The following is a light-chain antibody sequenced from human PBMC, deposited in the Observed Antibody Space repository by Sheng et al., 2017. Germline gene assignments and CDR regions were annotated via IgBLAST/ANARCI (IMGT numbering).Light chain of an antibody. Sequence: DIEMTQSPDSLAVSLGERATLHCRSSQSVLYHSNNQNYLAWYQQKPGQPPKLLIYWASTRPSGVPERFIGSGSGTDFTLTISSLQAEDVAIYYCHQYYKTPITFGQGTRLEIK. J-gene: IGKJ5*01. CDR2: WAS. V-gene: IGKV4-1*01. CDR3: HQYYKTPIT. CDR1: QSVLYHSNNQNY.